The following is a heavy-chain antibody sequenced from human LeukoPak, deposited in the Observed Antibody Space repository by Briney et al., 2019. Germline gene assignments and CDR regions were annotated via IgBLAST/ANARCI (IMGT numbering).Heavy chain of an antibody. CDR2: ISSDGSKK. J-gene: IGHJ4*02. CDR1: GFPFSGYG. V-gene: IGHV3-30*03. D-gene: IGHD1-1*01. CDR3: ATEYDNLDDYFDY. Sequence: PGRSLRLSCTASGFPFSGYGMHWVRQAPGKGPEWVAAISSDGSKKDYADSVKGRFSISRDKSKNTLYLQMNSLRPEDTAVYYCATEYDNLDDYFDYWGQGTLVTVSS.